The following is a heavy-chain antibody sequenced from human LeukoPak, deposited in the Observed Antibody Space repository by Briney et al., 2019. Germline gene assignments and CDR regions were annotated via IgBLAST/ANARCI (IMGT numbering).Heavy chain of an antibody. J-gene: IGHJ1*01. Sequence: GGSLRLSCEGSGFTFSNYWMGWVRQAPGKGLQWVANIKTDGSEKYYVDSVKGRFTISRDNAKNSLYLQMNSLRAEDTAVYRCATYSSLNRREFQYWGQGTLLTVSS. CDR3: ATYSSLNRREFQY. CDR2: IKTDGSEK. V-gene: IGHV3-7*01. CDR1: GFTFSNYW. D-gene: IGHD3-22*01.